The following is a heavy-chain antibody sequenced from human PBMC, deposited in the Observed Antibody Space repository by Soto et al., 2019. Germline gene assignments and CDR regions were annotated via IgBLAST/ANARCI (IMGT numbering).Heavy chain of an antibody. CDR2: IYYSGST. D-gene: IGHD3-10*01. CDR3: VGYQYGSGTHSLDP. J-gene: IGHJ5*02. Sequence: PSETLSLTCTVSGGSISTFYWNWIRQPPGKGLEWIGYIYYSGSTNYNPSLKSRVTMSADTSKNQFSLKLSSVTAADTAVYYCVGYQYGSGTHSLDPRGQRTPVTVSS. V-gene: IGHV4-59*08. CDR1: GGSISTFY.